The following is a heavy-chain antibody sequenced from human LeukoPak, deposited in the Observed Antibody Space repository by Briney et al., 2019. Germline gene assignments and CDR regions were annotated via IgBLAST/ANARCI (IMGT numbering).Heavy chain of an antibody. CDR3: ARAPGIAAAATDY. V-gene: IGHV4-61*02. J-gene: IGHJ4*02. Sequence: SETLSLTCTVSGGSISSGSYYWSWIRQPAGKGLEWIGRIYISESTNYNPSLKSRVTISIDTSKNQFSLKLSSVTAADTAVYYCARAPGIAAAATDYWGQGTLVTVSS. CDR1: GGSISSGSYY. CDR2: IYISEST. D-gene: IGHD6-13*01.